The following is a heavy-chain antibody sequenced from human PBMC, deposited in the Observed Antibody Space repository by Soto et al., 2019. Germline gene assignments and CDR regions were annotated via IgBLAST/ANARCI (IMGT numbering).Heavy chain of an antibody. J-gene: IGHJ5*02. Sequence: PSETLSLTCTVSGVSISSGDYYWSWIRQTPGKGLEWIGYIYYSGTTYYNPSLKSRATTSVDTAKNHFSLKLRSVTAADTAVYYCARVVYSRSSGPFLLWFDPWGQGILVTVSS. V-gene: IGHV4-30-4*01. D-gene: IGHD6-6*01. CDR3: ARVVYSRSSGPFLLWFDP. CDR2: IYYSGTT. CDR1: GVSISSGDYY.